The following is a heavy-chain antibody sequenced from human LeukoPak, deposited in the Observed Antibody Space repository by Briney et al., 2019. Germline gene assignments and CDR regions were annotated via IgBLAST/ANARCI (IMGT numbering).Heavy chain of an antibody. J-gene: IGHJ4*02. V-gene: IGHV1-69*04. CDR2: IIPILGIA. CDR1: GYTFTSYA. D-gene: IGHD3-22*01. Sequence: GASVKVSCKASGYTFTSYAISWVRQAPGRGLEWMGRIIPILGIANYAQKFQGRVTITADKSTSTAYMELSSLRSEDTAVYYCARDSDSSGCYRNYYFDYWGQGTLVTVSS. CDR3: ARDSDSSGCYRNYYFDY.